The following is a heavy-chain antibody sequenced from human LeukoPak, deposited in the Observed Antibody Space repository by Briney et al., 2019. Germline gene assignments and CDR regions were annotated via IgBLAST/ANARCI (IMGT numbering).Heavy chain of an antibody. CDR2: IRHDGSYR. CDR1: GFPFSSYG. Sequence: GGSLRLSCAASGFPFSSYGIHWVRQAPGKGLEWVAFIRHDGSYRYYADPVKGRFTISRDNSKNTMYLQMNSLRAEDTAVYYCARGITAVVVNWFDPWGQGTLVTVSS. D-gene: IGHD6-13*01. V-gene: IGHV3-30*02. CDR3: ARGITAVVVNWFDP. J-gene: IGHJ5*02.